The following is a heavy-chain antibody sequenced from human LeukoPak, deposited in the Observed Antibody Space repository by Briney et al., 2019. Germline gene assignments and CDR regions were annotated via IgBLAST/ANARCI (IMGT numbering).Heavy chain of an antibody. CDR3: ARVEYDFWSAPTGYFGY. Sequence: GGSLRLSCAASGFTFSDYYMSWIRQAPGKGLEWVSYISSSGSTIYYADSVKGRFTISRDNAKNSLYLQMNSLRAEDTAVYYCARVEYDFWSAPTGYFGYWGQGTLVTVSS. CDR2: ISSSGSTI. CDR1: GFTFSDYY. D-gene: IGHD3-3*01. J-gene: IGHJ4*02. V-gene: IGHV3-11*04.